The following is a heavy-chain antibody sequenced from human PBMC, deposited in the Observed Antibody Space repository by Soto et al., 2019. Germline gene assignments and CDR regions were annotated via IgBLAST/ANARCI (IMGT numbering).Heavy chain of an antibody. CDR1: GGSVSSGSYY. CDR3: ARFLFYYDFWSGYNPMDYFDY. D-gene: IGHD3-3*01. J-gene: IGHJ4*02. Sequence: TVSGGSVSSGSYYWSWIRQPPGKGLEWIGYIYYSGSTNYNPSLKSRVTISVDTSKNQFSLKLSSVTAADTAVYYCARFLFYYDFWSGYNPMDYFDYWGQGTLVTVSS. CDR2: IYYSGST. V-gene: IGHV4-61*01.